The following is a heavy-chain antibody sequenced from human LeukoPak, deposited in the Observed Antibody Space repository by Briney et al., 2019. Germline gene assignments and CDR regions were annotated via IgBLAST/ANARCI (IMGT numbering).Heavy chain of an antibody. CDR2: INSDGSST. J-gene: IGHJ4*02. D-gene: IGHD1-26*01. CDR3: ATEVGATEVRDIDY. CDR1: GFTFSSYW. V-gene: IGHV3-74*01. Sequence: HPGGSLRLSCAASGFTFSSYWMHWVRQAPGKGLVWVSRINSDGSSTSYADSVKGRFTISRDNAKNTLYLQMNSLRAEDTAVYYCATEVGATEVRDIDYWGQGTLVTVSS.